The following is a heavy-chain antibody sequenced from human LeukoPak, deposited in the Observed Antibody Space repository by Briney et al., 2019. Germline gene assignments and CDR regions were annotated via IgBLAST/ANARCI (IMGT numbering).Heavy chain of an antibody. CDR2: INAGNGNT. CDR3: ARVGAYCTSTSCLDY. Sequence: ASVKVSCKASGYDFTSYAMHWVRQAPGQRLEWMGWINAGNGNTKYSQKFQDRVTVTRDTSTSTAYMELSSLRSDDTAVYYCARVGAYCTSTSCLDYWGQGTLVTVSS. V-gene: IGHV1-3*01. D-gene: IGHD2-2*01. CDR1: GYDFTSYA. J-gene: IGHJ4*02.